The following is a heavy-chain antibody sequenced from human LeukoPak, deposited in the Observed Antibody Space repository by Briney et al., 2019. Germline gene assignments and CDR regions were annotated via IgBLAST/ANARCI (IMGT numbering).Heavy chain of an antibody. CDR2: IYPGDSDT. V-gene: IGHV5-51*01. CDR1: GYSFTSYW. D-gene: IGHD3-22*01. J-gene: IGHJ4*02. Sequence: GESLKISCKGSGYSFTSYWIGWVRLMPGKGLEWMGIIYPGDSDTRYSPSFQGQVTISADKSISTAYLQWSSLKASDTAMYYCARPDYYDSSGYYYVGYWGQGTLVTVSS. CDR3: ARPDYYDSSGYYYVGY.